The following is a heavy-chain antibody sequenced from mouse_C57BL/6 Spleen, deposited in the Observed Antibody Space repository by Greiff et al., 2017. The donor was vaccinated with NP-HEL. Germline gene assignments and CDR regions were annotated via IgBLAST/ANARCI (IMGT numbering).Heavy chain of an antibody. J-gene: IGHJ1*03. CDR1: GFNIKDYY. D-gene: IGHD1-1*01. Sequence: EVQLQQSGAELVKPGASVKLSCTASGFNIKDYYMHWVKQRPEQGLEWIGRIDPEDGDTKYAPKFQGKATITEDTSSNTSYLQLSSLTSEDTAVYYCARSHGSSYEWYFDVWGTGTTVTVAS. CDR3: ARSHGSSYEWYFDV. V-gene: IGHV14-2*01. CDR2: IDPEDGDT.